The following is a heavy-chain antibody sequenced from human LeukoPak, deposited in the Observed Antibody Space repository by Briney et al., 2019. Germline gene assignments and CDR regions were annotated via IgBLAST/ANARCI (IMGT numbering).Heavy chain of an antibody. CDR3: ARQTPITLNFDY. CDR1: GGSFSGYY. J-gene: IGHJ4*02. CDR2: INHSGST. V-gene: IGHV4-34*01. D-gene: IGHD3-10*01. Sequence: SETLSLTCAVYGGSFSGYYWSWIRHPPGKGLEWIGEINHSGSTNYNPSLKSRVTISVDTSKNQFSLKLSSVTAADTAVYYCARQTPITLNFDYWGQGTLVTVSS.